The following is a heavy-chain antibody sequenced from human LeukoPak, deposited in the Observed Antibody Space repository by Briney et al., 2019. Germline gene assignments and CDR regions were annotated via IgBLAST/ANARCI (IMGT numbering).Heavy chain of an antibody. D-gene: IGHD2-2*01. CDR2: MNPNSGVT. CDR1: GYTFIGYY. Sequence: GASVKVSCEASGYTFIGYYIHWVRQAPGQGLEWMGWMNPNSGVTNYAQKLQGRVTMTRDTSITTAYMELSRLTSDDTAVYYCARTSAMDYWGQGTLVTVSS. CDR3: ARTSAMDY. V-gene: IGHV1-2*02. J-gene: IGHJ4*02.